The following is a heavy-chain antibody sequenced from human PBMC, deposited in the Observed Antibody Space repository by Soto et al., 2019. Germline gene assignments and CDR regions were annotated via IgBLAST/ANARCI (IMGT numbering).Heavy chain of an antibody. CDR1: GQSIRSGSY. J-gene: IGHJ4*02. CDR3: ARNRTGALFDY. D-gene: IGHD1-26*01. V-gene: IGHV4-38-2*01. CDR2: VYHSGST. Sequence: SETLSLTCGVSGQSIRSGSYWGWIRQPPGKGLQWIGSVYHSGSTHYNPSLRSRVTISVDTSKNYFSLRLTSVTAADTAIYYCARNRTGALFDYWGQGAPVTVSS.